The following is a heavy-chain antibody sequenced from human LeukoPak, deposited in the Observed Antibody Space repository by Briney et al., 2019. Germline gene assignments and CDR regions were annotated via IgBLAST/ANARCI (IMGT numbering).Heavy chain of an antibody. CDR2: INPNSGGT. J-gene: IGHJ4*02. Sequence: ASVKVSCKASGYTFSGYYMYWVRQAPGQGLEWMGRINPNSGGTNYAQKFQGRVTMTRDTSISTAYMELSRLRDDDTAVYYCARGDSSGWFKSWGQGTLVTVSS. D-gene: IGHD6-19*01. V-gene: IGHV1-2*06. CDR1: GYTFSGYY. CDR3: ARGDSSGWFKS.